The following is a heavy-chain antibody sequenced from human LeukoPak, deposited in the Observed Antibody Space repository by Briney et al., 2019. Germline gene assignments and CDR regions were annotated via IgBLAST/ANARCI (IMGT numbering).Heavy chain of an antibody. V-gene: IGHV3-30*18. CDR2: ISYDGSNK. CDR3: AKVYDSSGYYDRNRRGKFDY. D-gene: IGHD3-22*01. Sequence: GRSLRLSCAASGFMFSSYGMNWVRQAPGKGLEWVAVISYDGSNKYYADSVKGRFTISRDNSKNTLYLQMNSLRAEDTAVYYCAKVYDSSGYYDRNRRGKFDYWGQGTLVTVSS. CDR1: GFMFSSYG. J-gene: IGHJ4*02.